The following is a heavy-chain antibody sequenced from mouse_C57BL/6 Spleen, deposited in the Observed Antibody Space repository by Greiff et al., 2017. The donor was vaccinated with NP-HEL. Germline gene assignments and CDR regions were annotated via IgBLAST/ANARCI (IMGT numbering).Heavy chain of an antibody. J-gene: IGHJ2*01. CDR3: ARSTYDGYPDY. CDR1: GYAFSSYW. CDR2: IYPGDGDT. Sequence: VQLQESGAELVKPGASVKISCKASGYAFSSYWMNWVKQRPGKGLEWIGQIYPGDGDTNYNGKFKGKATLTADKSSSTAYMQLSSLTSEDSAVYFCARSTYDGYPDYWGQGTTLTVSS. V-gene: IGHV1-80*01. D-gene: IGHD2-3*01.